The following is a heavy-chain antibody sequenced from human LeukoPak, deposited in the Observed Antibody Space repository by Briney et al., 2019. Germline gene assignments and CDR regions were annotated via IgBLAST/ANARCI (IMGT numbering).Heavy chain of an antibody. V-gene: IGHV1-69*05. J-gene: IGHJ4*02. CDR3: ARGTTVGPWDFDY. CDR1: GGTFSSYA. Sequence: ASVKVSCKASGGTFSSYAISWVRQAPGQGLEWMGGIIPIFGTANYAQKFQGRVTITTDESTSTAYMGLSSLRSEDTAVYYCARGTTVGPWDFDYWGQGTLVTVSS. D-gene: IGHD4-23*01. CDR2: IIPIFGTA.